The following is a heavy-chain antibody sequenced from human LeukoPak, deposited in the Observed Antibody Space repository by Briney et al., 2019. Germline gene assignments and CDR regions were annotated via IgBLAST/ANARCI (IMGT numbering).Heavy chain of an antibody. V-gene: IGHV3-23*01. CDR2: ISGSGGST. CDR3: AKGNYDFWSGYYDSFDY. CDR1: GFTFSSYA. J-gene: IGHJ4*02. Sequence: PGGSLRLSCEASGFTFSSYAMSWVRQAPGKGLEWVSAISGSGGSTYYADSVKGRFTISRDNSKNTLYLQMNSLRAEDTAVYYCAKGNYDFWSGYYDSFDYWGQGTPVTVSS. D-gene: IGHD3-3*01.